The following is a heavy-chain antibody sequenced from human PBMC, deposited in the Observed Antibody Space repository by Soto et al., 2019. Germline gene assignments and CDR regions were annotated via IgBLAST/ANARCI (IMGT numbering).Heavy chain of an antibody. D-gene: IGHD5-12*01. CDR1: GYSFTNYN. J-gene: IGHJ4*02. CDR3: FRGGYDDYGKEGRY. V-gene: IGHV1-46*01. CDR2: IYASGGRT. Sequence: QVQFVQSGAEVKKPGASVKVSCKASGYSFTNYNLPWVRQAPGQGLEWMAIIYASGGRTTYAQSFQGTGTVTRDTSTSTVYLELNSLRSDDTAVYYCFRGGYDDYGKEGRYWGQGTLVTVSS.